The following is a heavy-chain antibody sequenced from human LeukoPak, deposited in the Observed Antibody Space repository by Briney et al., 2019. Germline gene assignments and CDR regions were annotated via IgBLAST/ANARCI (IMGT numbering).Heavy chain of an antibody. CDR2: INANSGTT. D-gene: IGHD6-19*01. V-gene: IGHV3-23*01. Sequence: GGSLRLSCSASGFAFSVYAMSWLRQPPGKGLERVSTINANSGTTSYAASVRGRFTISRDNSKNTLYLQLNTLRADDTATYYCAKPISGGLAVTADWFHPWGQGTLVVVSS. CDR1: GFAFSVYA. J-gene: IGHJ5*01. CDR3: AKPISGGLAVTADWFHP.